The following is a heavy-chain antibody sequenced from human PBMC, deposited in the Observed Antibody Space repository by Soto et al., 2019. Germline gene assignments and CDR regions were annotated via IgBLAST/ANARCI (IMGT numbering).Heavy chain of an antibody. J-gene: IGHJ6*02. V-gene: IGHV4-59*01. CDR2: IYYSGST. CDR1: GGSISSYY. CDR3: ARDSDYYGMDV. Sequence: SETLSLTCTVSGGSISSYYWSWIRQPPGKGLEWIGYIYYSGSTNYNPSLKSRVTISVDTSKNQFSLKLSSVTAADTAVYYCARDSDYYGMDVWGQGTTVTVSS.